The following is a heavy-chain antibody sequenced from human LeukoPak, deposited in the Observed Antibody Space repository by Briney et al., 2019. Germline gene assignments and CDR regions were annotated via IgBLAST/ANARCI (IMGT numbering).Heavy chain of an antibody. Sequence: GGSLRLSCAASGFTFSSYAMSWVRQAPRKGLEWVSAISGSGGSTYYADSVKGRFTISRDNSKNTLYLQMNSLRAEDTAVYYCARAPGYYDSSGYFDYWGQGTLVTVSS. CDR2: ISGSGGST. CDR3: ARAPGYYDSSGYFDY. J-gene: IGHJ4*02. V-gene: IGHV3-23*01. CDR1: GFTFSSYA. D-gene: IGHD3-22*01.